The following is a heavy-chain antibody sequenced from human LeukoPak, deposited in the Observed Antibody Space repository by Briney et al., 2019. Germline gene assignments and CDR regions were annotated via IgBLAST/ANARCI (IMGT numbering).Heavy chain of an antibody. D-gene: IGHD3-16*01. CDR1: GGSADTYY. CDR2: VYYTGST. CDR3: ARHVGDYFDS. V-gene: IGHV4-59*08. Sequence: SETLSLTCSVSGGSADTYYWTWIRQPPGKGLDWLGHVYYTGSTNYNSSLQNRITISIDMSKNQFSLKLTSVTAADTAFYYCARHVGDYFDSWGQGTLVTVSS. J-gene: IGHJ4*02.